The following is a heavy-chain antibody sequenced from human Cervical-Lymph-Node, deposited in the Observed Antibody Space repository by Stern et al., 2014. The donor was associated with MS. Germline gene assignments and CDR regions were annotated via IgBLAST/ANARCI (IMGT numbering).Heavy chain of an antibody. V-gene: IGHV1-69*01. Sequence: VQLVESGAEVKKPGSSGKVSCKASGGTFSSYAISWVRQAPGQGLEWMGGIIPIFGTANYAQKFQGRVTITADESTSTAYMELSSLRSEDTAVYYCARALSYSGSYYDSWFDPWGQGTLVTVSS. J-gene: IGHJ5*02. D-gene: IGHD1-26*01. CDR3: ARALSYSGSYYDSWFDP. CDR1: GGTFSSYA. CDR2: IIPIFGTA.